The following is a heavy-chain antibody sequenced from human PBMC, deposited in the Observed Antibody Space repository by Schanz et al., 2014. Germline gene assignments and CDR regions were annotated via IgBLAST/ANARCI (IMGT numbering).Heavy chain of an antibody. V-gene: IGHV4-4*02. CDR1: GGSIIGSHW. CDR3: ARIRADTFDI. J-gene: IGHJ3*02. Sequence: QVHLQESGPGLVRPSGTLSLRCAVSGGSIIGSHWWTWVRQPPGKGLEWIGEIYYSGSTNYNASPKSRLSMSLARNKNQISLALSSVTAADTAVYYCARIRADTFDIWGQGTMVTVSS. CDR2: IYYSGST.